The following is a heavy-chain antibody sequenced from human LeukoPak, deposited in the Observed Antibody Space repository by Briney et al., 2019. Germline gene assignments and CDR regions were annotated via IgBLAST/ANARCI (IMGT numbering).Heavy chain of an antibody. CDR2: ISGSGGST. D-gene: IGHD1-20*01. CDR1: GFTVSSNY. J-gene: IGHJ4*02. V-gene: IGHV3-23*01. Sequence: PGGSLRLSCAASGFTVSSNYMSWVRQAPGKGLEWVSAISGSGGSTYYADSVKGRFTISRDNSKNTLYLQMNSLRAEDTAVYYCAKRYNWNPIDYWGQGTLVTVSS. CDR3: AKRYNWNPIDY.